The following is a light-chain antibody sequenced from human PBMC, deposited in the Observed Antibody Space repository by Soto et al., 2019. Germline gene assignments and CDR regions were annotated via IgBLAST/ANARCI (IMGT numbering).Light chain of an antibody. CDR3: QQYNNWPGWT. CDR1: QSVSSN. Sequence: EIVMTQSPATLPVSPGERATLSCRASQSVSSNLAWYQQKPGQAPRLLIYGASTRATGIPARFSGSGSGTEITLTISSLQSEDFAVYYCQQYNNWPGWTFGQGTKVEIK. V-gene: IGKV3-15*01. CDR2: GAS. J-gene: IGKJ1*01.